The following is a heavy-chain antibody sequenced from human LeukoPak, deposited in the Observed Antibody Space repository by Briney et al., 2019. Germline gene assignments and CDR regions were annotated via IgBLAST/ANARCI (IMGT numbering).Heavy chain of an antibody. Sequence: GGSLRLSCAASRFTFSSYGMHRVRQAPGKGLEWVAFIRFDGSNKYYADSVKGRFTISRDNSKNTLYLQMNSLRAEDTAVYYCAKDRRGTVVRGPIMQTRDYYFEYWGQGTLVTVSS. V-gene: IGHV3-30*02. CDR1: RFTFSSYG. D-gene: IGHD3-10*01. CDR2: IRFDGSNK. J-gene: IGHJ4*02. CDR3: AKDRRGTVVRGPIMQTRDYYFEY.